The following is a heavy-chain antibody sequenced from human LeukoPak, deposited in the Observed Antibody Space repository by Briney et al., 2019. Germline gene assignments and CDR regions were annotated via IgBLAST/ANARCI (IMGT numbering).Heavy chain of an antibody. V-gene: IGHV4-59*01. CDR3: ARDGGSYYSYYMDV. Sequence: SETLSLTCTVSGGSISSYYWSWIRQPPGKGLEWIGYTYYSGSTNYNPSLKSRVTISVDTSKNQFSLKLSSVTAADTAVYYCARDGGSYYSYYMDVWGKGTTVTVSS. D-gene: IGHD1-26*01. CDR2: TYYSGST. J-gene: IGHJ6*03. CDR1: GGSISSYY.